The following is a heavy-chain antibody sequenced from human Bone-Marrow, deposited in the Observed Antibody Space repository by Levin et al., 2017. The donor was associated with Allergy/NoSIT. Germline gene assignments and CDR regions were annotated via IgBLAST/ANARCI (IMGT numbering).Heavy chain of an antibody. Sequence: PGGSLRLSCAASGFTFSDYDMDWVRQAPGKGLEWVSFIAGTSSYIYYADSVKGRFTISRDNAKNSLYLQMNSLRAEDTAVYYCARGVVAAAGRPRFDYWGQGTLVTVSS. CDR1: GFTFSDYD. CDR3: ARGVVAAAGRPRFDY. V-gene: IGHV3-21*01. CDR2: IAGTSSYI. D-gene: IGHD6-13*01. J-gene: IGHJ4*02.